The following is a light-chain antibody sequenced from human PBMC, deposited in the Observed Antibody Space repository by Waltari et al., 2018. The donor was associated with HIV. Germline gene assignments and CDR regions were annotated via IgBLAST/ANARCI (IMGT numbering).Light chain of an antibody. V-gene: IGKV1-39*01. Sequence: DIQVTQSPSSLSAYTGDTVIITCRASQHIKNDLNWYHHTPGASPRLLIYSTSGLQSGVPSRFTGSGSGTEFNFTISGLQSEDSATYYCQQSHAPPLTFGGGTKVEIK. CDR1: QHIKND. J-gene: IGKJ4*01. CDR3: QQSHAPPLT. CDR2: STS.